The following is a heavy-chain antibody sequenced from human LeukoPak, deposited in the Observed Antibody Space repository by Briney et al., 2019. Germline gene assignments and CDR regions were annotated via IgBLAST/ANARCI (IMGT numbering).Heavy chain of an antibody. V-gene: IGHV4-39*07. CDR3: ARDRKYYYHMDV. J-gene: IGHJ6*03. CDR2: ICHSGST. D-gene: IGHD1-14*01. CDR1: GGSISSGTYY. Sequence: SETLSLTCTVSGGSISSGTYYWGWIRQPPGKGLEWIGSICHSGSTYYNPSLKSRVTISVDTSKNQFSLRLSSLTAADTALYYCARDRKYYYHMDVWGKGTTVTVSS.